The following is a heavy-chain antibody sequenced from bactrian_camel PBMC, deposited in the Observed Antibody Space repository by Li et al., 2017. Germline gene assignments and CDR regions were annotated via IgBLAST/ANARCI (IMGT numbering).Heavy chain of an antibody. D-gene: IGHD7*01. J-gene: IGHJ4*01. Sequence: VQLVESGGGLVQPGGSLSVSCTVSGATFDDFALGWFRQAPGKERKGVAAIYTGDNVTDYDDSVKGRFTITQDRAQNTLYLQMNSLKPEDTAIYYCASLVATQFEYWGQGTQVTVS. V-gene: IGHV3S61*01. CDR3: ASLVATQFEY. CDR2: IYTGDNVT. CDR1: GATFDDFA.